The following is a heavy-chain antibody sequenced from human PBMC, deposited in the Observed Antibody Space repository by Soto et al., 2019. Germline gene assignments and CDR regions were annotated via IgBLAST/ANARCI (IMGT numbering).Heavy chain of an antibody. CDR3: ARVGYCSGGSCFYFDY. CDR1: GGSISSSSYY. V-gene: IGHV4-39*07. D-gene: IGHD2-15*01. CDR2: IYYSGST. Sequence: SETLSLTCTVSGGSISSSSYYWGWIRQPPGKGLEWIGSIYYSGSTNYNPSLKSRVTISVDTSKNQFSLKLSSVTAADTAVYYCARVGYCSGGSCFYFDYWGQGTLVTVSS. J-gene: IGHJ4*02.